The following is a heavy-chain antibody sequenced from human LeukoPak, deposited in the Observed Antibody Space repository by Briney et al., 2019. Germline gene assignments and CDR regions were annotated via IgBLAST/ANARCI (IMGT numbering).Heavy chain of an antibody. V-gene: IGHV5-51*01. D-gene: IGHD3-10*01. CDR3: ARLRKGYYGSGSYLDY. CDR1: GYSFTSYW. J-gene: IGHJ4*02. CDR2: IYPGDSDT. Sequence: GESLKISCKGSGYSFTSYWIGWVRQMPGKGLEWMGIIYPGDSDTRYSPSFQGQVTISADKSISTAYLQWSSLKASDTAMYYCARLRKGYYGSGSYLDYWGQGTLVTVSS.